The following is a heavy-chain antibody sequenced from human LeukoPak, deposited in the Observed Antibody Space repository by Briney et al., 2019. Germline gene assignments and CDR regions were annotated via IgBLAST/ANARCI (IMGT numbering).Heavy chain of an antibody. CDR3: ARVRDKAVAGTFDY. CDR1: GYSFTNYW. V-gene: IGHV5-51*01. CDR2: IYPGDSDT. J-gene: IGHJ4*02. D-gene: IGHD6-19*01. Sequence: GESLKISCKGSGYSFTNYWIGWVRQMPGKGLEWMGIIYPGDSDTRYNPSFQGQVTISADKSISTAYLQWSSPKASDSAIYYCARVRDKAVAGTFDYWGQGTRVTVSS.